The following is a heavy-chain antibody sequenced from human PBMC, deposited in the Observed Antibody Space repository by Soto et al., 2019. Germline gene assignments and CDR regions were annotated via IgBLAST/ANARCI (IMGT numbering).Heavy chain of an antibody. V-gene: IGHV1-18*01. Sequence: QVQLVQSGAEVKKPGASVKVSCKASGYTFTNYGISWVRQAPGQGLEWMGWNSAYNGNTNYAQKLQGRVTMTTDTSTSTAYMELRSLRSDDTAVYYCASWQWLVGGYYYGMDVWGQGTTVTVSS. CDR3: ASWQWLVGGYYYGMDV. D-gene: IGHD6-19*01. CDR1: GYTFTNYG. J-gene: IGHJ6*02. CDR2: NSAYNGNT.